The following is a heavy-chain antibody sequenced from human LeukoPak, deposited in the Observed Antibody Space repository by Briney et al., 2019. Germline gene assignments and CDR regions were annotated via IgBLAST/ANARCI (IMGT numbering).Heavy chain of an antibody. CDR3: ARALVLRYFDWPIYGMDV. Sequence: GGSLRLSCAAPGFTFSSYSMNWVRQAPGKGLEWVSSISSSSSYIYYADSVKGRFTISRDNAKNSLYLQMNSLRAEDTAVYYCARALVLRYFDWPIYGMDVWGQGTTVTVSS. D-gene: IGHD3-9*01. CDR2: ISSSSSYI. J-gene: IGHJ6*02. CDR1: GFTFSSYS. V-gene: IGHV3-21*01.